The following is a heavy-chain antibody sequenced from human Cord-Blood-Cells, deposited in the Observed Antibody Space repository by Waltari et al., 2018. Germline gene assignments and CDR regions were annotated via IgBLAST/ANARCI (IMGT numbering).Heavy chain of an antibody. J-gene: IGHJ6*02. Sequence: QVQLQQWGAGLLKPSETLSLTCAVYGGSFSGYYWRWIRQPPGKGLEWIGEINHSGSTNYNPSLKSRVTISVDTSKNQFSLKLSSVTAADTAVYYCARGSCSSTSCYAGYYYGMDVWGQGTTVTVSS. CDR1: GGSFSGYY. D-gene: IGHD2-2*01. CDR3: ARGSCSSTSCYAGYYYGMDV. V-gene: IGHV4-34*01. CDR2: INHSGST.